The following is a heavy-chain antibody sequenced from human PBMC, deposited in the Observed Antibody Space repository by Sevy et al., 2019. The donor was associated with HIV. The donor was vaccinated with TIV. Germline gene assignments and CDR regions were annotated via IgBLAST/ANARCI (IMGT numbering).Heavy chain of an antibody. CDR1: GYRFTSYW. D-gene: IGHD3-22*01. J-gene: IGHJ6*02. CDR2: MYPDDSDT. CDR3: ARRGYYDSSGYYTYGMDV. V-gene: IGHV5-51*01. Sequence: GESLKISCKGSGYRFTSYWIGWVRQMPGKGLEWMGIMYPDDSDTRYSPSFQGQVHIPANQSITPAYLQWTSLKASDTAIYYCARRGYYDSSGYYTYGMDVWGQGTTVTVSS.